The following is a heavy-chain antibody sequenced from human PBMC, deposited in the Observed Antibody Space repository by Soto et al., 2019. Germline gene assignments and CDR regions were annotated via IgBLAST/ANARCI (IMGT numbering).Heavy chain of an antibody. J-gene: IGHJ4*02. V-gene: IGHV3-23*01. D-gene: IGHD3-22*01. CDR1: GFTFSTYA. CDR2: IDGSGGSP. Sequence: GGSLRLSCAASGFTFSTYAMSWVRQAPGKGLEWVSAIDGSGGSPSYADSVKGRFTISRDNSKNTLYLQMNSLTAEDTAVYYCEKPSGSGFIMRGTGFDYWGQGTLVTVSS. CDR3: EKPSGSGFIMRGTGFDY.